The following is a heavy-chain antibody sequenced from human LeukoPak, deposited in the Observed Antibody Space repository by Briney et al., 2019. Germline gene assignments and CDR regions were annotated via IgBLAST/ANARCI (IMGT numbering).Heavy chain of an antibody. J-gene: IGHJ3*02. CDR3: ATTIVVVVAATRTDAFDI. V-gene: IGHV1-24*01. Sequence: ASVKVSCKVSGYTLTELSMHWVRQAPGKGLEWMGGFDPEDGETIYAQKFQGRVTMTEDTSTDTAYMELSSLRPEDTAVYYCATTIVVVVAATRTDAFDIWGQGTMVTVSS. CDR2: FDPEDGET. D-gene: IGHD2-15*01. CDR1: GYTLTELS.